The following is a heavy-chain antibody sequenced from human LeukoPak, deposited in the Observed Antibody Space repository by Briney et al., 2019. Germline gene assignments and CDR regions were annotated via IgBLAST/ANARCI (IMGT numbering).Heavy chain of an antibody. CDR3: AKASRVPYDSSGYYHPSGDY. D-gene: IGHD3-22*01. J-gene: IGHJ4*02. CDR2: ISGSGGST. V-gene: IGHV3-23*01. CDR1: GFTFSSYA. Sequence: GGSLRLSCAASGFTFSSYAMHWVRQAPGKGLEWVSAISGSGGSTYYADSVKGRFTISRDNSKNTLYLQMNSLRAEDTAVYYCAKASRVPYDSSGYYHPSGDYWGQGTLVTVSS.